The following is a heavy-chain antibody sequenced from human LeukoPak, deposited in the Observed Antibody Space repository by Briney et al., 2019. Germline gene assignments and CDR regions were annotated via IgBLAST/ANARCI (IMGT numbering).Heavy chain of an antibody. V-gene: IGHV3-53*01. CDR1: GFTVSSNY. CDR3: AGGYSYGYSAPFDY. J-gene: IGHJ4*02. CDR2: IYSGGST. D-gene: IGHD5-18*01. Sequence: GGSLRLSCAASGFTVSSNYMRWVRQAPGKGLEWVSVIYSGGSTYYADSVKGRFTISRDNSKNTLYLQMNSLRAEDTAVYYCAGGYSYGYSAPFDYWGQGTLVTVSS.